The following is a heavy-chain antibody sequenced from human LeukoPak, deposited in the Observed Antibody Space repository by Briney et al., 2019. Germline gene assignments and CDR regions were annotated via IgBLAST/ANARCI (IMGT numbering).Heavy chain of an antibody. CDR1: GFTFSSYG. V-gene: IGHV3-30*18. J-gene: IGHJ4*02. CDR2: ISYDGSNK. D-gene: IGHD6-19*01. CDR3: AKDYSSGSDY. Sequence: GRSLRLSCAASGFTFSSYGMHWVRQAPGKGLEWVAVISYDGSNKYYADSVKGRFTSSRDNSKNTLYLQMNSLRAEDTAVYYCAKDYSSGSDYWGQGTLVTVSS.